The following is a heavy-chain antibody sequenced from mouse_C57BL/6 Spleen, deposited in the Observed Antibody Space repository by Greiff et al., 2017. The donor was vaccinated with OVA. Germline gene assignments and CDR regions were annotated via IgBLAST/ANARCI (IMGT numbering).Heavy chain of an antibody. D-gene: IGHD2-5*01. V-gene: IGHV1-26*01. CDR2: INPNNGGT. CDR3: ARGEYSNWFAY. CDR1: GYTFTDYY. J-gene: IGHJ3*01. Sequence: VQLQQSGPELVKPGASVKISCKASGYTFTDYYMNWVKQSHGKSLEWIGDINPNNGGTSYNQKFKGKATLTVDKSSSTAYMELRSLTSEDSAVYYCARGEYSNWFAYWGQGTLVTVSA.